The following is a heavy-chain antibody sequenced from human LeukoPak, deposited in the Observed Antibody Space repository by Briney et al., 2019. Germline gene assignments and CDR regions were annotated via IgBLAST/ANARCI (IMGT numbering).Heavy chain of an antibody. CDR1: GGSISSSSYY. CDR2: IYYSGST. J-gene: IGHJ6*03. D-gene: IGHD6-13*01. V-gene: IGHV4-39*01. Sequence: SETLSLTCTVSGGSISSSSYYWGWIRQPPGKGLEWIGSIYYSGSTYYNPSLKSRVTMSVDTSKNQLSLKLSSVTAADTAVYYCARRRQQLAPYYYYYYMDVWGKGTTVTISS. CDR3: ARRRQQLAPYYYYYYMDV.